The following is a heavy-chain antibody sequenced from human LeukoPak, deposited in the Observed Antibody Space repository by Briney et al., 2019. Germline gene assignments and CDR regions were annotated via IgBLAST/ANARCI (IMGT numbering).Heavy chain of an antibody. D-gene: IGHD2-15*01. Sequence: SVKVSCKASGGTFSSYAISWVRQAPGQGLEWMGGIIPIFGTANYAQKFQGRVTITADESTSTAYMELNSLRAEDTAVYYCARDCSGGSCYSVTTEARAFDIWGQGTMVTVSS. CDR1: GGTFSSYA. J-gene: IGHJ3*02. CDR3: ARDCSGGSCYSVTTEARAFDI. CDR2: IIPIFGTA. V-gene: IGHV1-69*13.